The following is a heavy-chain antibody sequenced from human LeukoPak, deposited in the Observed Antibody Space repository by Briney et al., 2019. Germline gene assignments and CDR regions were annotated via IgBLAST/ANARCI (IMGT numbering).Heavy chain of an antibody. CDR2: INPNSGGT. V-gene: IGHV1-2*02. CDR1: GYTFTGYY. CDR3: ARTNYDSSGSWTRADYYMDV. Sequence: ASVKVSCKASGYTFTGYYMHWVRQAPGQGLEWMGWINPNSGGTNYAQKFQGRVTMTRDTSISTAYMELSRLRSDDTAVYYCARTNYDSSGSWTRADYYMDVWGKGTTVTISS. D-gene: IGHD3-22*01. J-gene: IGHJ6*03.